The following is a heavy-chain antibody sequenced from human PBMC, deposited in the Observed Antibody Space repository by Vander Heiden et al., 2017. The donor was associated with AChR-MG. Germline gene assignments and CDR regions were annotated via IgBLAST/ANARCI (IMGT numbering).Heavy chain of an antibody. J-gene: IGHJ5*02. CDR1: GFTFRSTS. V-gene: IGHV3-21*01. CDR3: ARDLAAVGTRFDP. CDR2: ISSSSSYI. D-gene: IGHD6-19*01. Sequence: EVQLVEYGGGLVKPGGSLRLSCAASGFTFRSTSMNWFRQAPGKGLEWVSYISSSSSYIAYADSVKGRFTVSRDNAKNSLYLQMNSLRAEDTAVYYCARDLAAVGTRFDPWGQGTLVTVSS.